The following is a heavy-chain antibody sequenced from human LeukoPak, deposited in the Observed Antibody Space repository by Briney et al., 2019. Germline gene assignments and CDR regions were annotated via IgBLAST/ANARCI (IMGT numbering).Heavy chain of an antibody. J-gene: IGHJ4*02. CDR3: ARGYRYEATSEFDY. V-gene: IGHV3-9*01. Sequence: GGSLRLSCAASGFTFDDYAMHWLRRAPGKGLEWGSCISWNSVSIGYADSVKGRFTISRDNAKNSLNLQMNGLRAQETAFYTCARGYRYEATSEFDYWGQGTLVIVSS. CDR1: GFTFDDYA. CDR2: ISWNSVSI. D-gene: IGHD5-18*01.